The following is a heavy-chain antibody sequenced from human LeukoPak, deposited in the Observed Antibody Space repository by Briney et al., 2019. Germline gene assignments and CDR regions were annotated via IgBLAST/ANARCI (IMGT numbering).Heavy chain of an antibody. CDR3: ARSGSGDSSGYYYFDY. D-gene: IGHD3-22*01. J-gene: IGHJ4*02. Sequence: SETLSLTCTVSGGSISSHYWSWIRQPPGKGLEWIGYIYYSGTTNYNPSLKSRVTISVDTSKNQFSLKLSSVTAADTAVYYCARSGSGDSSGYYYFDYWGQGTLVTVSS. V-gene: IGHV4-59*11. CDR2: IYYSGTT. CDR1: GGSISSHY.